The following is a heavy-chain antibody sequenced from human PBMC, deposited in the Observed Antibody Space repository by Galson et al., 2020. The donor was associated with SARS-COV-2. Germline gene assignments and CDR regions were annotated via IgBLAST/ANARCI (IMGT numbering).Heavy chain of an antibody. Sequence: TGGSLRLSCAASGFTFSSYGMHWVRQAPGKGLEWVAVISYDGSNKYYADSVKGRFTISRDNSKNTLYLQMNSLRAEDTAVYYCAKDANSVDPIFGVVLSQMDYWGQGTLVTVSS. J-gene: IGHJ4*02. CDR3: AKDANSVDPIFGVVLSQMDY. V-gene: IGHV3-30*18. CDR2: ISYDGSNK. D-gene: IGHD3-3*01. CDR1: GFTFSSYG.